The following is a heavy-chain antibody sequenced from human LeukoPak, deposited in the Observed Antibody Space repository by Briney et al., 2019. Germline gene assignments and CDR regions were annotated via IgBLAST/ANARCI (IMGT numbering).Heavy chain of an antibody. J-gene: IGHJ3*02. V-gene: IGHV4-59*01. CDR2: IYYSGST. CDR1: GGSISSYY. CDR3: ARRRDYYDSRGYYAFDI. Sequence: SETLSLTCTVSGGSISSYYWSWIRQPPGKGLEWIGNIYYSGSTNYNPSLKSRVTISVDTSKNQFSLKLNSVTAADTAVYYCARRRDYYDSRGYYAFDIWGHGTMVTVSS. D-gene: IGHD3-22*01.